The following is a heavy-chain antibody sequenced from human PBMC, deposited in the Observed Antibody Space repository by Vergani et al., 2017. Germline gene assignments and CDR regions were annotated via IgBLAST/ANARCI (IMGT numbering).Heavy chain of an antibody. CDR1: GFTFSFYA. Sequence: QVQLVESGGGVVQPGGSLRLSCAASGFTFSFYAMHWVRQAPGKGLEWVAVISYDGRNEYYADSVKGRFTISRDNSKNTLYLQMNSLRAEDTAMYYCARDGDYVDYWGQGTLVTVSS. CDR2: ISYDGRNE. D-gene: IGHD4-17*01. CDR3: ARDGDYVDY. V-gene: IGHV3-30*04. J-gene: IGHJ4*02.